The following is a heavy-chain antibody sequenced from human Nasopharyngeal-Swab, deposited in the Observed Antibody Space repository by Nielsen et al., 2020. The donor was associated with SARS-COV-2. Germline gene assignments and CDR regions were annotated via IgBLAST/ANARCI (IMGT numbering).Heavy chain of an antibody. V-gene: IGHV3-23*01. D-gene: IGHD2-15*01. CDR1: GFTFSTYA. Sequence: GESLKISCAASGFTFSTYAMHWVRQAPGKGLEWVSAISGSGGSTYYADSVKGRFTISRDNSKNTLYLQMNSLRAEDTAVYYCAKVADIVVVVAAPNFDYWGQGTLVTVSS. J-gene: IGHJ4*02. CDR3: AKVADIVVVVAAPNFDY. CDR2: ISGSGGST.